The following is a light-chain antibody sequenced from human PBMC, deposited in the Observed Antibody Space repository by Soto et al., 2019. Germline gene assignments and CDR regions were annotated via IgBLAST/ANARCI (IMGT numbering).Light chain of an antibody. J-gene: IGKJ5*01. CDR2: GAS. Sequence: IVLTQSPGTLSLSPGERATLSCRASQSVSSYLAWYQQKPGQAPRLLIYGASTRATGIPARFSGSGSGTEFTLTISSLQSEDFAVYYCQQYNNWLITFGQGTRLEIK. CDR3: QQYNNWLIT. V-gene: IGKV3-15*01. CDR1: QSVSSY.